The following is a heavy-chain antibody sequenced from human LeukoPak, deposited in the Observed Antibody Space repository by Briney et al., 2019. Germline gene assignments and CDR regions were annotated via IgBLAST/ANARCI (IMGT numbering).Heavy chain of an antibody. V-gene: IGHV3-21*01. D-gene: IGHD1-1*01. J-gene: IGHJ4*02. CDR2: ISSTSRYI. Sequence: GGSLRLSCAASGFTFSSYSMNWVRQAPGKGLEWVSSISSTSRYIYYADSVEGRFTISRDNAKNSLFLQMNSLRAEDTAIYYCARDIFSSNWYEPTNIIDSWGQGTLVTVSS. CDR1: GFTFSSYS. CDR3: ARDIFSSNWYEPTNIIDS.